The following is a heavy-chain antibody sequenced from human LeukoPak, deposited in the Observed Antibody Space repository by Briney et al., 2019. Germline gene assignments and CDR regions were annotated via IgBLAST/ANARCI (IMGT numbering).Heavy chain of an antibody. Sequence: ASVRVSCKASGYTFNRYGISWVRQAPGQGLEWMGWISGYNGNTNYAQMLQGRVTMTTDTSTSTAYMELRSLGSDDSAVYYCARVGDYYYHLDVWGKGTTVTISS. CDR2: ISGYNGNT. CDR1: GYTFNRYG. J-gene: IGHJ6*03. V-gene: IGHV1-18*01. CDR3: ARVGDYYYHLDV.